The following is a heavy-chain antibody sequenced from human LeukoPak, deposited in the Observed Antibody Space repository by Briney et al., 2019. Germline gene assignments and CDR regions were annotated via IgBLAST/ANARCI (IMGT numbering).Heavy chain of an antibody. D-gene: IGHD3-16*01. CDR2: IYYSGST. Sequence: SETLSLTCTVSGGSISSYYWGWIRQPPGKGLEWIGYIYYSGSTNYNPSLKSRVTISVDTSKNQFSLKLSSVTAADTAVYYCARAKRGGYYFDYWGQGTLVTVSS. V-gene: IGHV4-59*01. CDR1: GGSISSYY. J-gene: IGHJ4*02. CDR3: ARAKRGGYYFDY.